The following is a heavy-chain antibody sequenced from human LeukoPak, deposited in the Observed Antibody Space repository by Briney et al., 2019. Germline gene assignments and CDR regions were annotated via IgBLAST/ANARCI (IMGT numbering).Heavy chain of an antibody. CDR1: GFTFSSYA. D-gene: IGHD3-9*01. CDR2: ISSSDRT. CDR3: AKDATASPYFHWFDN. V-gene: IGHV3-23*01. J-gene: IGHJ4*02. Sequence: GGSLRLSCAASGFTFSSYAMNWVRQAPGKGLEWVAGISSSDRTFHAESVKGRFTISRDKSKDTLYLQMNSLRAEDTAVYYCAKDATASPYFHWFDNWGQGTQVIVSS.